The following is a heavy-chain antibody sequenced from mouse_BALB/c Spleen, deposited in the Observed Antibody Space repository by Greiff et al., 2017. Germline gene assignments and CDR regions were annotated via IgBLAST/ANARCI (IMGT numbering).Heavy chain of an antibody. J-gene: IGHJ4*01. CDR2: IWSGGST. V-gene: IGHV2-2*02. CDR3: ARRLREGYYAMDY. CDR1: GFSLTSYG. D-gene: IGHD2-4*01. Sequence: VQLQQSGPGLVQPSQSLSITCTVSGFSLTSYGVHWVRQSPGKGLEWLGVIWSGGSTDYNAAFISRLSISKDNSKSQVFFKMNSLQANDTAIYYCARRLREGYYAMDYWGQGTSVTVSS.